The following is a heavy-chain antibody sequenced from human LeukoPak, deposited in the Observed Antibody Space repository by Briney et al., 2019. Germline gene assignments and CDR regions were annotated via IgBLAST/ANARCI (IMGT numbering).Heavy chain of an antibody. D-gene: IGHD1-1*01. V-gene: IGHV3-7*01. CDR2: IKKDGSEE. J-gene: IGHJ6*02. CDR3: ATYDNWVAGDV. Sequence: GGSLRLSFAASEFTFSDYWMSGVRQAPGKGPEWVANIKKDGSEEHYVDSVKGRFTVSRDNAKNSLFLQMNSLRVEDTAVYYCATYDNWVAGDVWGQGTSVSVSS. CDR1: EFTFSDYW.